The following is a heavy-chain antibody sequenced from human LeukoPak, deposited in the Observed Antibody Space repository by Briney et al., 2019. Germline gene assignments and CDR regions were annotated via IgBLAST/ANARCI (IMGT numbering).Heavy chain of an antibody. CDR3: AKGIGSGYDYAFDI. V-gene: IGHV3-74*01. J-gene: IGHJ3*02. Sequence: GGSLRLSCVASGFTFNTYSMNWVRQAPGKGLVWVSRIKSDGSSTSDADSVKGRFTISRDNSKNTLYLQMNSLRAEDTAVYYCAKGIGSGYDYAFDIWGQGTMVTVSS. D-gene: IGHD5-12*01. CDR1: GFTFNTYS. CDR2: IKSDGSST.